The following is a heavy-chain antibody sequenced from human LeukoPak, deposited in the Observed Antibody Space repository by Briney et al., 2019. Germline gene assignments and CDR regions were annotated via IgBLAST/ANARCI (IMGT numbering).Heavy chain of an antibody. J-gene: IGHJ4*02. CDR1: GGSISSYY. CDR2: ISYSGST. D-gene: IGHD1-26*01. CDR3: ARWEGGSYYDFDY. V-gene: IGHV4-59*12. Sequence: SETLSLTCSVSGGSISSYYWSWIRQSPGKGLEWIGYISYSGSTNYSPSLKSRVTISVDTSKKQFSLELSSVTAADTAVYYCARWEGGSYYDFDYWGQGTLVTVSS.